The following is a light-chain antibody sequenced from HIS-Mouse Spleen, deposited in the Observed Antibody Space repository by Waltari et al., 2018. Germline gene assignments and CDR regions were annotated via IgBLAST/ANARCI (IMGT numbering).Light chain of an antibody. CDR2: RNN. Sequence: GQRVIISCSGSSSNIGSNYVYWYQQLPGTAPKLLIYRNNQRPSGVPDRFSGSKSGTSASLAISGLRSEDEADYYCAAWDDSLSGPWVFGGGTKLTVL. J-gene: IGLJ3*02. CDR1: SSNIGSNY. V-gene: IGLV1-47*01. CDR3: AAWDDSLSGPWV.